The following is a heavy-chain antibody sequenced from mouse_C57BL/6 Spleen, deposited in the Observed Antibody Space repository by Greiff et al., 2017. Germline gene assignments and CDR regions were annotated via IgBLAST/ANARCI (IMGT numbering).Heavy chain of an antibody. CDR1: GFSLTSYG. D-gene: IGHD4-1*01. Sequence: VQLQESGPGLVQPSQSLSITCTVSGFSLTSYGVHWVRQSPGKGLEWLGVIWSGGSTDYNAAFISRLSISKDNSKSQVFFKMNSLQADDTAIYYCARKLGPVYYYAMDYWGQGTSVTVSS. J-gene: IGHJ4*01. CDR3: ARKLGPVYYYAMDY. V-gene: IGHV2-2*01. CDR2: IWSGGST.